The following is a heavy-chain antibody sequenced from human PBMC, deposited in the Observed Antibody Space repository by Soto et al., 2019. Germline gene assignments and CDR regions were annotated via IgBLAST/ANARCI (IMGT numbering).Heavy chain of an antibody. D-gene: IGHD3-22*01. CDR1: GGSISSSSYY. J-gene: IGHJ4*02. Sequence: SETLSLTCTVSGGSISSSSYYWGWIRQPPGKGLEWIGSIYYSGSTYYNPSLKSRVTISVDTSKNQFSLKLSSVTAADTAVYYCARNKRSGSGYYAPYFDYWGQGTLVTVS. CDR2: IYYSGST. CDR3: ARNKRSGSGYYAPYFDY. V-gene: IGHV4-39*01.